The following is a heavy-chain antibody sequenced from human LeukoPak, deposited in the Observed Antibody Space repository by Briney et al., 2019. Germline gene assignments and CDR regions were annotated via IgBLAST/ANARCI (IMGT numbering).Heavy chain of an antibody. CDR1: GFSFSTYA. CDR3: ARGGHGYCSITSCSVDILGGAFDS. Sequence: GGSLRLSCAASGFSFSTYAMHWVRQAPGKGLEWVAVMSYDGSSEYYADSVMGRFTISRDNSKNTLYLRMNSLRVEDTAVYYCARGGHGYCSITSCSVDILGGAFDSWGQGTLVTVSS. V-gene: IGHV3-30*04. CDR2: MSYDGSSE. D-gene: IGHD2-2*01. J-gene: IGHJ4*02.